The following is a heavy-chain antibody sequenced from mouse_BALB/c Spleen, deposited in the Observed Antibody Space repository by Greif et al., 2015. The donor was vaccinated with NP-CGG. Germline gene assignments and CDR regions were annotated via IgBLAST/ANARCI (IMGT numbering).Heavy chain of an antibody. CDR3: ARSGGSSFDY. V-gene: IGHV1S41*01. Sequence: DLVKPGASVKLSCKASGYTFTSYWINRIKQKPGQGLEWIGRIAPGSGSTYYNEMFKGKATLTVDTSSSTAYIQLGSLSSEDSAVYFCARSGGSSFDYWSQAPLSQSPQ. D-gene: IGHD1-1*02. CDR1: GYTFTSYW. CDR2: IAPGSGST. J-gene: IGHJ2*01.